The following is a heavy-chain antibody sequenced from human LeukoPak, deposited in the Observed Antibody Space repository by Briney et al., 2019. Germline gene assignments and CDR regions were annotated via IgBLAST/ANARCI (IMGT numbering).Heavy chain of an antibody. CDR1: GGSFSGYY. CDR3: ARGRFLLRFLEWLSPTPFDY. CDR2: INHSGST. D-gene: IGHD3-3*01. V-gene: IGHV4-34*01. J-gene: IGHJ4*02. Sequence: SETLSLTCAVYGGSFSGYYWSWIRQPPGKGLEWIGEINHSGSTNYNPSLKSRVTISVDTSKNQFSLKLSCVTAADTAVYYCARGRFLLRFLEWLSPTPFDYWGQGTLVTVSS.